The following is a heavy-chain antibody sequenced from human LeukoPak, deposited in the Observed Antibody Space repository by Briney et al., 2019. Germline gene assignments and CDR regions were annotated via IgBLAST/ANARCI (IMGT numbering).Heavy chain of an antibody. J-gene: IGHJ3*02. V-gene: IGHV3-23*01. CDR2: ISGGGDAT. Sequence: PGGSLRLSCVASGFTFSHYAMSWVRQAPGKGLEWVSAISGGGDATKYADSVKGRFTISRDNSKNTLYLQMNSLRAEDTAVYYCAKDCCAFGGVIADDAFDIWGQGTMVTVSS. CDR3: AKDCCAFGGVIADDAFDI. D-gene: IGHD3-16*02. CDR1: GFTFSHYA.